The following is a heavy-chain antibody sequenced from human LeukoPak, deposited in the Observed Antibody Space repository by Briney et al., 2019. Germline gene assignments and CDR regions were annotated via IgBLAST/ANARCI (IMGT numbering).Heavy chain of an antibody. CDR3: ARVAYCGGDCYSWYYYYYYGMDV. D-gene: IGHD2-21*02. CDR1: GGTFSSYA. J-gene: IGHJ6*02. CDR2: ISAYNGNT. Sequence: ASVKVSCKASGGTFSSYAISWVRQAPGQGLEWMGWISAYNGNTNYAQKLQGRVTMTTDTSTSTAYMELRSLRSDDTAVYYCARVAYCGGDCYSWYYYYYYGMDVWGQGTTVTVSS. V-gene: IGHV1-18*01.